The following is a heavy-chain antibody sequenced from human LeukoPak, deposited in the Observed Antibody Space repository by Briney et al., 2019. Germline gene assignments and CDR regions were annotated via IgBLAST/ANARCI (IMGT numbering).Heavy chain of an antibody. V-gene: IGHV1-2*02. CDR2: INPNSGGT. D-gene: IGHD3-22*01. CDR1: GYTFTGFY. J-gene: IGHJ4*02. CDR3: ASGYYYDSSGYFSY. Sequence: ASVKVSCKASGYTFTGFYMHWVRQAPGQGLEWMGWINPNSGGTNYAQKFQGRVTMTRDTSISTAYMELSRLRSDDTAVYYRASGYYYDSSGYFSYWGQGTLVTVSS.